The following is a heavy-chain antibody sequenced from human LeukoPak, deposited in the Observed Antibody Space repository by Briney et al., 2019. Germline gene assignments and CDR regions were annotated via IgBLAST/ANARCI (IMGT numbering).Heavy chain of an antibody. Sequence: PGGSLRLSCAASGFTFSSYAMSWVRQAPGKGLEWVSAISGSGGSTYYADSVKGRFTISRDNSKNTLYMQMNSLRAEDTAVYYCAKGRFGGYDYDAFDIWGQGTMVTVSS. CDR1: GFTFSSYA. V-gene: IGHV3-23*01. CDR2: ISGSGGST. CDR3: AKGRFGGYDYDAFDI. D-gene: IGHD5-12*01. J-gene: IGHJ3*02.